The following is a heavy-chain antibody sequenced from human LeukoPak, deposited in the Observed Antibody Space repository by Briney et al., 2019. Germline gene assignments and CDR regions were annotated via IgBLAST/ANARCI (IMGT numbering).Heavy chain of an antibody. J-gene: IGHJ3*02. CDR1: GFTFSSYA. Sequence: GGSLRLSCAASGFTFSSYAMSWVRQAPGKGLEWVSAISGSGGSTYYADSVKGRFTISRDNSKNTLYLQMNSLRAEDTAVYYCARDSGSSSWYDAFDIWGQGTMVTVSS. D-gene: IGHD6-13*01. CDR2: ISGSGGST. CDR3: ARDSGSSSWYDAFDI. V-gene: IGHV3-23*01.